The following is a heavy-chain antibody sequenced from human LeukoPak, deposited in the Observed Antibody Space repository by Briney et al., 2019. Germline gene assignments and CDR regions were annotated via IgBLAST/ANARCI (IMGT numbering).Heavy chain of an antibody. CDR2: ISWNSGSI. Sequence: PGGSLRLSCAASGFTFDDYAMHWVRQAPGKGLEWVSGISWNSGSIGYADSVKGRFTIPRDNAKNSLYLQMNSLRAEDTALYYCAKASRIPLLWFGEASNGMDVWGQGTTVTVSS. CDR1: GFTFDDYA. V-gene: IGHV3-9*01. D-gene: IGHD3-10*01. J-gene: IGHJ6*02. CDR3: AKASRIPLLWFGEASNGMDV.